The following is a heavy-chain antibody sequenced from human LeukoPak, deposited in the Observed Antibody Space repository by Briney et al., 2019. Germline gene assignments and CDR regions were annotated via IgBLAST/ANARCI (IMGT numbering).Heavy chain of an antibody. D-gene: IGHD3-22*01. CDR3: ARGEHGYYDSSGYYFDY. J-gene: IGHJ4*02. V-gene: IGHV3-7*01. Sequence: GGSLRLSCTASGFRLLSYWMSWVRQAPGKGLEWVASINEDGSEEYYVDAVKGRFTISRDNAKNSLYLQMNTLRAEDTAVYYCARGEHGYYDSSGYYFDYWGQGTLVTVSS. CDR2: INEDGSEE. CDR1: GFRLLSYW.